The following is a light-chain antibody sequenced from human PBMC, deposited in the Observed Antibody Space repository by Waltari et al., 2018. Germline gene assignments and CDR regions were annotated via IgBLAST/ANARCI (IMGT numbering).Light chain of an antibody. CDR2: LAS. Sequence: DIVLTPSPLSLPAAPGAPASTYCRASQRRLHSNGYTYLHWYLQKPGQSPQLLIYLASNRASWVPDRFSGSGSGTDFTLTISRVEAEDVGVYFCMQALQTPQTFGRGTKVEIK. CDR3: MQALQTPQT. CDR1: QRRLHSNGYTY. V-gene: IGKV2-28*01. J-gene: IGKJ1*01.